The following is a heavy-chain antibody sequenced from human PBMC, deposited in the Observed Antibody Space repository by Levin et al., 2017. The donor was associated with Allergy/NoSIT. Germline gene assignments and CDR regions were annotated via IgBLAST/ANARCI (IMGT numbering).Heavy chain of an antibody. CDR1: GYTFTTYD. CDR3: ARRMPESTAGDGDV. V-gene: IGHV1-8*01. D-gene: IGHD2-8*02. CDR2: MNPNSGNT. Sequence: ASVKVSCKASGYTFTTYDINWVRQATGQGLEWMGWMNPNSGNTGYAQKFQGRVTMTRNTSITTASMELSSLRSEYTAVYYCARRMPESTAGDGDVWGRGTMVTVSS. J-gene: IGHJ3*01.